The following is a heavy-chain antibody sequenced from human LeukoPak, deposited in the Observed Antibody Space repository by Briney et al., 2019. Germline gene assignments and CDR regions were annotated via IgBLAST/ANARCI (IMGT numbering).Heavy chain of an antibody. CDR1: GFTFSDYY. J-gene: IGHJ6*03. CDR3: ARGRTLEHYYYYMDV. Sequence: PGGSLRLSCAASGFTFSDYYMSWIRQAPGKGLEWIGEINHSGSTNYNPSLKSRVTISVDTSKNLFSLKLISVTAADTAVYYCARGRTLEHYYYYMDVWGKGTTVTVSS. V-gene: IGHV4-34*01. CDR2: INHSGST.